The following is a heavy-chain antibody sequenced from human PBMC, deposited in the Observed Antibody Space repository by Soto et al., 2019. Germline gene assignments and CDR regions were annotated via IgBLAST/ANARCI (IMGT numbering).Heavy chain of an antibody. J-gene: IGHJ6*03. D-gene: IGHD6-6*01. CDR3: ARLSEESSSSNYYYFYMDV. CDR2: MNPQTGNT. CDR1: GYTFTRYY. Sequence: QVQLVQSGSEGKEPGASMKISCQASGYTFTRYYITWVRQATGQGLEWMGWMNPQTGNTAYAEKFQGRVTMTRSTPINTAYMELSALRSEDTAVYYCARLSEESSSSNYYYFYMDVWGKGSTVTVSS. V-gene: IGHV1-8*01.